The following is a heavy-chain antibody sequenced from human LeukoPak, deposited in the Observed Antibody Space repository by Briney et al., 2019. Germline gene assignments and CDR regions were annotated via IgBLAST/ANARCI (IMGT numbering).Heavy chain of an antibody. CDR2: IKQDGSEK. V-gene: IGHV3-7*01. D-gene: IGHD2-15*01. CDR1: GLTFSSYW. CDR3: ARVGCTGGSCYSGSDYFDY. Sequence: GGSLRLSCAASGLTFSSYWMSWVRQAPGKGLEWVANIKQDGSEKYYVDSVKGRFTISRDNAKSSVYLQMKSLRAEDTAVYYCARVGCTGGSCYSGSDYFDYWGQGTLVTVSS. J-gene: IGHJ4*02.